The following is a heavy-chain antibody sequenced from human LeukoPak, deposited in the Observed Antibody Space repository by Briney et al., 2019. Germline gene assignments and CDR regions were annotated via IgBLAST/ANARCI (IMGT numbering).Heavy chain of an antibody. V-gene: IGHV4-59*01. CDR1: GGSISSYY. CDR3: ARKAPGESSKDAFDI. J-gene: IGHJ3*02. D-gene: IGHD1-14*01. Sequence: PSETLSLTCTVSGGSISSYYWSWIRQPPGKGLEWIGYIYYSGSTNYNPSLKSRVTISVDTSKNQFSLKLSSVTAADTAVYYCARKAPGESSKDAFDIWGQGTMVTVSS. CDR2: IYYSGST.